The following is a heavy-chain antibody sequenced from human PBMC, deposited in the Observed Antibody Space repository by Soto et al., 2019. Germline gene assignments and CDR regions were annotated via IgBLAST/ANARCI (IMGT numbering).Heavy chain of an antibody. D-gene: IGHD3-22*01. J-gene: IGHJ4*02. V-gene: IGHV1-24*01. Sequence: ASVKVSCKVSGYTLTELSMHWVRQAPGKGLEWMGGFDPEDGETIYAQKFQGRVTMTEDTSTDTAYMELSSLRSEDTAVYYCATWGAYDSSGAFDYWGQGTLVTVSS. CDR2: FDPEDGET. CDR3: ATWGAYDSSGAFDY. CDR1: GYTLTELS.